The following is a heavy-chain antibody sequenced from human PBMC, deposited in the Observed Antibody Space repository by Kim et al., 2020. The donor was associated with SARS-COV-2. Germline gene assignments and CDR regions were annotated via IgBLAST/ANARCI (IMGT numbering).Heavy chain of an antibody. CDR1: GGSFSGYY. CDR2: INHSGST. Sequence: SETLSLTCAVYGGSFSGYYWSWIRQPPGKGLEWIGEINHSGSTNYNPSLKSRVTISVDTSKNQFSLKLSSVTAADTAVYYCARRGYYYGSGSYPYRPNYYYYYGMDVWGQGTTVTVSS. D-gene: IGHD3-10*01. V-gene: IGHV4-34*01. J-gene: IGHJ6*02. CDR3: ARRGYYYGSGSYPYRPNYYYYYGMDV.